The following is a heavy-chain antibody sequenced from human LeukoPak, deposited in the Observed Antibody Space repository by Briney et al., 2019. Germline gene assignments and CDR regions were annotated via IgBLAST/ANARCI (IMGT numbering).Heavy chain of an antibody. CDR1: GFTFSSYS. J-gene: IGHJ6*02. D-gene: IGHD2-8*01. CDR2: ISSNSSYI. Sequence: GGSLRLSCAASGFTFSSYSMNWVRQPPGKGLEWVSSISSNSSYIYYADSVKGRFTISRDNAKNSLYLQMNSLRAEDTAVYYCARDSSLLMVYAIPAYYYGMDVWGQGTTVTVSS. CDR3: ARDSSLLMVYAIPAYYYGMDV. V-gene: IGHV3-21*01.